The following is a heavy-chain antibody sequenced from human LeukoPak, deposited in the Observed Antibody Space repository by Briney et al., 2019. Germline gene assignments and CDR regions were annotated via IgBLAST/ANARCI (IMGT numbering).Heavy chain of an antibody. D-gene: IGHD2-15*01. Sequence: EASVKVSCKASGYTFTNYGISWVRQAPGQGLEWMGWISTYNGNTNYAQNLQGRVTMITDSSTSTVYMELGSLTSDGTAVYYCAREHGGSMYEAFDIWGKGTMVTVTS. CDR3: AREHGGSMYEAFDI. V-gene: IGHV1-18*01. CDR1: GYTFTNYG. CDR2: ISTYNGNT. J-gene: IGHJ3*02.